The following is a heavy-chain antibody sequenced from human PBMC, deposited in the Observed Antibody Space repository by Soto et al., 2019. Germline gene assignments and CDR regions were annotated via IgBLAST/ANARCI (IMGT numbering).Heavy chain of an antibody. Sequence: QVQLVESGGGVVQPGRSLRLSCVASGFTVTSYAMHWVRQAPGKGLEWVAFISYDGSNKYYADSVKGRFAISRDNSNNTLSLQMNRLGAADTAVYYCARQWVGSTPDAFDIWGQGTMVTVSS. CDR1: GFTVTSYA. V-gene: IGHV3-30*09. CDR3: ARQWVGSTPDAFDI. J-gene: IGHJ3*02. D-gene: IGHD1-26*01. CDR2: ISYDGSNK.